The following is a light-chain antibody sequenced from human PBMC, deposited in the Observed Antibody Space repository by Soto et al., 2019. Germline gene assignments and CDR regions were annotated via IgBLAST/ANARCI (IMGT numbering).Light chain of an antibody. CDR2: GAS. V-gene: IGKV3-20*01. Sequence: EIVLTQFPDTLSLSPGERATLSCRASQSVSSSSLAWYQQKRGQAPRLLIHGASSRATGIPDRFSGSGSGTDFTLTISRLGPEDFAVYYCQQYGSSPRTFGQGTKVEV. CDR3: QQYGSSPRT. CDR1: QSVSSSS. J-gene: IGKJ1*01.